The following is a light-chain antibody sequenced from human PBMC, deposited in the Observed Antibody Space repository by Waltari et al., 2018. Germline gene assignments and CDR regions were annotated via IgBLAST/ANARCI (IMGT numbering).Light chain of an antibody. J-gene: IGKJ4*01. V-gene: IGKV1-33*01. Sequence: DIQMTQSPSSLSASVGDRVTITCQASHDIDNFLNWYQQKPGKPPQLLIYDASTLETGVPPRFSGSGSGTHFTLTISSLQPEDIASCYCQQYDNLPPEFTFGGGTKVQI. CDR3: QQYDNLPPEFT. CDR2: DAS. CDR1: HDIDNF.